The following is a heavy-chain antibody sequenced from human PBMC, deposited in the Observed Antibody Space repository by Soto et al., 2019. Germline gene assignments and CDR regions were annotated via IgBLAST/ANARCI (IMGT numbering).Heavy chain of an antibody. CDR1: VFLCITSF. J-gene: IGHJ3*02. CDR3: TSDWPMIVAADDAFDI. Sequence: GVRLPTSCSASVFLCITSFMTWVRQAPGKGLECLSSITTSGDGTYYADAVEGRFTISRDDSKNTLYLQMNSLKTEDTAVYYCTSDWPMIVAADDAFDIWCQGTMVNVAS. D-gene: IGHD3-22*01. V-gene: IGHV3-15*03. CDR2: ITTSGDGT.